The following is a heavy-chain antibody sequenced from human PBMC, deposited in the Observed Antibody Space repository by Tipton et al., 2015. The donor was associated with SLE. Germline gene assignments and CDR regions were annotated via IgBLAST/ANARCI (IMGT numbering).Heavy chain of an antibody. CDR3: ARRVDSLLWFGESWYFDL. Sequence: QLVQSGAEVKKPGESLKISCKGSGYSFTSYWSGWVRQMPGKGLEWMGIISPGDSDTRYSPSFQGQVTISADKSISTAYLQWSSLKASDTAVYYCARRVDSLLWFGESWYFDLWGRGTLVTVSS. CDR1: GYSFTSYW. J-gene: IGHJ2*01. V-gene: IGHV5-51*01. D-gene: IGHD3-10*01. CDR2: ISPGDSDT.